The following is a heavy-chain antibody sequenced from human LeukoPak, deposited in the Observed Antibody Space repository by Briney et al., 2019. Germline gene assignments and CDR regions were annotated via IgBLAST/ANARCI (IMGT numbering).Heavy chain of an antibody. J-gene: IGHJ5*02. Sequence: SETLSLTCTVSGGSLSGFYWSWIRQSPRLGLEWLGLTYSDGSTMYNPSLTSRVTISVDTSKNQISLRLTSVTAADTAIYYCARDVVAVPGSDNWFDPWGQGTLVTVSS. CDR3: ARDVVAVPGSDNWFDP. CDR2: TYSDGST. CDR1: GGSLSGFY. V-gene: IGHV4-59*01. D-gene: IGHD6-19*01.